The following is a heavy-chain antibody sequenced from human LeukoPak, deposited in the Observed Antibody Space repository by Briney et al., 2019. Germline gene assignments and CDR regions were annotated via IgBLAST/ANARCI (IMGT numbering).Heavy chain of an antibody. CDR2: IYCSGST. Sequence: SETLSLTCTVSGGSISSYYWSWIRQPPGKGLGWIGYIYCSGSTNYNPSLKSRVTISVDTSKNQFSLKLSSVTAADTAVYYCARVVGIVVVPAAMPGAFDIWGQGTMVTVSS. D-gene: IGHD2-2*01. CDR1: GGSISSYY. CDR3: ARVVGIVVVPAAMPGAFDI. V-gene: IGHV4-59*01. J-gene: IGHJ3*02.